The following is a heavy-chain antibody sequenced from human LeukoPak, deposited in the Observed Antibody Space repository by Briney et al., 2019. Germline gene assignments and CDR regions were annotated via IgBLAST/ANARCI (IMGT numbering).Heavy chain of an antibody. CDR1: GGSISSGSYY. J-gene: IGHJ4*02. CDR3: ARDRPGSYFDY. Sequence: SQTLSLTCTVSGGSISSGSYYWSWIRQPAGKELEWIGRIYTSGSTNYNPSLKSRVTISLDTSKNQFSLKLSSVTAADTAVYYCARDRPGSYFDYWGQGTLVTVSS. CDR2: IYTSGST. V-gene: IGHV4-61*02.